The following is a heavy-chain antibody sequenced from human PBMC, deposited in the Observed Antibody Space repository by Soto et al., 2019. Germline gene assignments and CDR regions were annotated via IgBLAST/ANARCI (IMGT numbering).Heavy chain of an antibody. V-gene: IGHV4-31*03. D-gene: IGHD3-10*01. CDR3: AREAYGSGSYYPGSVDY. CDR1: GGSISSGGYY. CDR2: IYYSGST. J-gene: IGHJ4*02. Sequence: QVQLQESGPGLVKPSQTLSLTCTVSGGSISSGGYYWSWIHQHPGKGLEWIGYIYYSGSTYYNPSLKRRVTIPVESSTNQFSLKLSSVTAADTAGYYCAREAYGSGSYYPGSVDYWGQGTLVTVSS.